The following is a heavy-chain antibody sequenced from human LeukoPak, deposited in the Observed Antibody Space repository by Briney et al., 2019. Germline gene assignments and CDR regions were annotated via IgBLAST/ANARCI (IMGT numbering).Heavy chain of an antibody. CDR1: GFTFTTYW. CDR2: IKQDGNDK. Sequence: PGGSLRLSCAASGFTFTTYWMTWVRQAPGKGLEWVANIKQDGNDKYYVDSVKGRFTISRDNAKNSLYLQMNSLRAEDTAVYYCAELGITMIGGVWGKGTTVTISS. V-gene: IGHV3-7*01. D-gene: IGHD3-10*02. J-gene: IGHJ6*04. CDR3: AELGITMIGGV.